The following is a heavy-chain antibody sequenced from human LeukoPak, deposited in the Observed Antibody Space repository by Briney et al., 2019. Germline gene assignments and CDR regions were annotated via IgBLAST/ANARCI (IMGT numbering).Heavy chain of an antibody. CDR3: ARRLAATPGDDTFDI. CDR1: GFTFSNYW. V-gene: IGHV3-74*01. CDR2: INSDGSTT. Sequence: SGGSLRLSCAASGFTFSNYWMHWVRQAPGKGLVWVSRINSDGSTTNYADSVKGRFTISRDNAKNSLFLQMNSLRADDTAVYYCARRLAATPGDDTFDIWGQGTMVTVSS. J-gene: IGHJ3*02. D-gene: IGHD2-15*01.